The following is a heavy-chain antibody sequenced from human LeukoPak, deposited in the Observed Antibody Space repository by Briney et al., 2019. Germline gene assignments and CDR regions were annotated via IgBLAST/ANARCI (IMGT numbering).Heavy chain of an antibody. CDR1: GFTFSSYW. J-gene: IGHJ4*02. CDR3: ARDGSPPDY. CDR2: INGDGSGP. Sequence: PGGSLRLSCAASGFTFSSYWMHWVRHAPGKGPVWVSRINGDGSGPIYADSVKGRFTISRDNAKSTLYLQMNSLRAEDTAVYYCARDGSPPDYWGQGTLVTVSS. V-gene: IGHV3-74*01.